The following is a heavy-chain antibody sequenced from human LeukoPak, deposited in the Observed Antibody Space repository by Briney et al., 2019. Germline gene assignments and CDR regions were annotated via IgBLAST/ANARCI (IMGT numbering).Heavy chain of an antibody. CDR1: GFTFSSYW. CDR2: INGGGDST. D-gene: IGHD2-21*02. V-gene: IGHV3-23*01. J-gene: IGHJ6*02. CDR3: VHCGGDCYPCCGMDG. Sequence: GGSLRLSCAASGFTFSSYWMSWVRQAPGKGLEWVSVINGGGDSTYYADSVKGRFTISRDNSKNTLFLQMNSLRAEDTAVYYCVHCGGDCYPCCGMDGWGQGTTVTVSS.